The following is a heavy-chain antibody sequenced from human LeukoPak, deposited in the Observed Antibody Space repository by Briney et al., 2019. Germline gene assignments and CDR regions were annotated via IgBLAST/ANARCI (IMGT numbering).Heavy chain of an antibody. Sequence: SETLSLTCAIYGGSFSGYYWSWIRQPPGKGLEWIGEINHSGSTNYNPSLKSRVTISVDTSKNQFSLKLSSVTAADTAVYYCARGRGVVGEPGFDYWGQGTLVTVSS. CDR3: ARGRGVVGEPGFDY. D-gene: IGHD3-16*01. V-gene: IGHV4-34*01. CDR1: GGSFSGYY. J-gene: IGHJ4*02. CDR2: INHSGST.